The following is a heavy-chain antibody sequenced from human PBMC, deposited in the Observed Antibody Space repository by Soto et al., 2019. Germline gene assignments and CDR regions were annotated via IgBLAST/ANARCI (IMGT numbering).Heavy chain of an antibody. J-gene: IGHJ6*02. Sequence: EVQLVESGGGLVKPGGSLRLSCAASGFTFSSYSMNWVRQAPGKGLEWVSSISSSTSYIYYADSVKGRFTISRDNAKNSLYLQMNSLRAEDTAVYYCARMGSVTTFSWSDYYSGMDVWGQGTTVTVSS. V-gene: IGHV3-21*01. CDR3: ARMGSVTTFSWSDYYSGMDV. CDR2: ISSSTSYI. D-gene: IGHD4-17*01. CDR1: GFTFSSYS.